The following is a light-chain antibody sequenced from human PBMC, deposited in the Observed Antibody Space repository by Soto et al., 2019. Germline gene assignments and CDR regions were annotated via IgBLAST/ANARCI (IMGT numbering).Light chain of an antibody. CDR1: QSINIY. V-gene: IGKV1-39*01. CDR3: QQSYRSPYT. Sequence: DIQMTQSPSSLFASVGDRVTVTCRASQSINIYLNWYQQKPGKAPTLLIYGASSLHSGVPSRFSGGGSRTDVTLTSSALHPADFATYDCQQSYRSPYTFGQGTKLEI. CDR2: GAS. J-gene: IGKJ2*01.